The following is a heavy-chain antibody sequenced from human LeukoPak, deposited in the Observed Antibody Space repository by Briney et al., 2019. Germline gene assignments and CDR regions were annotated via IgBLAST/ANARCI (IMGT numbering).Heavy chain of an antibody. CDR2: ISSSGSTI. CDR3: ARDFDGSGICDY. J-gene: IGHJ4*02. V-gene: IGHV3-48*03. Sequence: GGSLRLSCAASGFTFSSYEMNWVRQAPGKGLEWVSYISSSGSTIYYADSVKGRFTISRDNAKNSLYLQMNSLRAEDTAVYYCARDFDGSGICDYWGQGTLVTVSS. CDR1: GFTFSSYE. D-gene: IGHD5-12*01.